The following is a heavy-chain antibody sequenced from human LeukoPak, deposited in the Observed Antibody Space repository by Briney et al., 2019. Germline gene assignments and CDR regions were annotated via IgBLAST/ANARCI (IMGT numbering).Heavy chain of an antibody. CDR1: GFTFSSYE. CDR2: ISSSGSTI. V-gene: IGHV3-48*03. CDR3: AREDTAMGPFDY. D-gene: IGHD5-18*01. J-gene: IGHJ4*02. Sequence: QPGGSLRLSCAASGFTFSSYEMNWVRQAPGKGLEWVSYISSSGSTIYYADSVKGRFTISRDNAKNLLYLQMNSLRAKDTAVYYCAREDTAMGPFDYWGQGTLVTVSS.